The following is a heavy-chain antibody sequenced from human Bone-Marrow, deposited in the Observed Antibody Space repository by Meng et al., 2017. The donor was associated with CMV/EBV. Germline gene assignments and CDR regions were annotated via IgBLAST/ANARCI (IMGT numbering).Heavy chain of an antibody. V-gene: IGHV4-4*02. Sequence: GSLRLSCAVSGDSIRSSNWWTWVRQTPGKGLEWIGEIHHSRGTYYNPSLNSRATISSDKSNNYFSLDLTSVTAADTGVYYCARVREGCSRASCTLDPWGQGTLVTVSS. D-gene: IGHD2-2*01. CDR1: GDSIRSSNW. CDR3: ARVREGCSRASCTLDP. J-gene: IGHJ5*02. CDR2: IHHSRGT.